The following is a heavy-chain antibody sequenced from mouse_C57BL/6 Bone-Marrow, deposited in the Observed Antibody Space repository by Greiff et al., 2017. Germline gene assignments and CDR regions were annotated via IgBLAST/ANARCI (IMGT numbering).Heavy chain of an antibody. CDR1: GYTFTSYG. D-gene: IGHD4-1*01. J-gene: IGHJ3*01. Sequence: QVQLKESGAELARPGASVKLSCKASGYTFTSYGISWVKQRTGQGLEWIGEIYPRSGNTYYIEKFKGKATLTADKSSSTAYMELRSLTSEDSAVYFCARSLGGFAYWGQGTLVTVSA. V-gene: IGHV1-81*01. CDR2: IYPRSGNT. CDR3: ARSLGGFAY.